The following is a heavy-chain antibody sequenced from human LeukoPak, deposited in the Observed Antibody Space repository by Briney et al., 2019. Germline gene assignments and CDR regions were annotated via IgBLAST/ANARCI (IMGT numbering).Heavy chain of an antibody. Sequence: ASVKVSCKPSGYAFTSYYMHWVRQAPGQGREWMGIINPSGGSTSYAQKFQGRVTMTRDTSTSTVYMELSSLRSEDTAVYYCARDGSVAVAGDYYFDYSGQGTLVTVSS. CDR1: GYAFTSYY. V-gene: IGHV1-46*03. D-gene: IGHD6-19*01. CDR3: ARDGSVAVAGDYYFDY. CDR2: INPSGGST. J-gene: IGHJ4*02.